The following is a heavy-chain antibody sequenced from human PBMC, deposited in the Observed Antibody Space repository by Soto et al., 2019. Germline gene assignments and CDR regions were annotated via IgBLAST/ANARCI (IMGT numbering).Heavy chain of an antibody. Sequence: EVQLLESGGGLVQPGGSLRLSCAASGFTFSNYGMSWVRQAPGKGLEWVSAISGSGADTNYADSVKGRFTISRDNSKITQFLQMNSLRAEDTAVYYCAKVSSDSRCYHFFFDYWGQGTLVTVSS. CDR1: GFTFSNYG. CDR2: ISGSGADT. J-gene: IGHJ4*02. D-gene: IGHD3-22*01. V-gene: IGHV3-23*01. CDR3: AKVSSDSRCYHFFFDY.